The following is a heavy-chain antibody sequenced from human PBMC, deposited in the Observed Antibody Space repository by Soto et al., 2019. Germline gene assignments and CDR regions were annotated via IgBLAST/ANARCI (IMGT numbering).Heavy chain of an antibody. J-gene: IGHJ4*02. CDR1: GFTFSSYA. CDR2: ISYDGSNK. CDR3: ARDRVDNFDY. D-gene: IGHD5-12*01. V-gene: IGHV3-30-3*01. Sequence: PGGSLRLSCAASGFTFSSYAMHWVRQAPGKGLEWVAVISYDGSNKYYADSVKGRFTISRDNSKNTLYLQMNSLRAEDTAVYYCARDRVDNFDYWGQVTLVTVSS.